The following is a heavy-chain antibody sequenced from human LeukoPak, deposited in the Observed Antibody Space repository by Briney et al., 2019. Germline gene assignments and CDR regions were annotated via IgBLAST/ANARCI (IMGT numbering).Heavy chain of an antibody. CDR1: GFTFSCHN. CDR2: ISYDGSNK. CDR3: ARDQLDIVVVPAAIPVGY. V-gene: IGHV3-30-3*01. J-gene: IGHJ4*02. D-gene: IGHD2-2*02. Sequence: GGSLRLSYVASGFTFSCHNMYWVRQAPGKGLEWVAVISYDGSNKDYADSVKGRFTISRDNSKNTLYLQMNSLRAEDTAVYYCARDQLDIVVVPAAIPVGYWGQGTLVTVSS.